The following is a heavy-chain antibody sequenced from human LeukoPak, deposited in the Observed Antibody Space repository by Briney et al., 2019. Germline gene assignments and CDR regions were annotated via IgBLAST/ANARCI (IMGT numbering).Heavy chain of an antibody. Sequence: PGRSPRLSCAASRFTFSSYGMHWVRQAPGNGLEWVALISYDGSNKYYTDSVKGRFTISRDNSKNTLYLQMDSLRAEDTAVYYCAKDRGYSYGYFDYWGQGTLVTVSS. V-gene: IGHV3-30*18. J-gene: IGHJ4*02. D-gene: IGHD5-18*01. CDR3: AKDRGYSYGYFDY. CDR2: ISYDGSNK. CDR1: RFTFSSYG.